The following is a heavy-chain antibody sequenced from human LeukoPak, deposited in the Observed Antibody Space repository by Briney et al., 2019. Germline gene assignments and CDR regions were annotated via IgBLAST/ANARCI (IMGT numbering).Heavy chain of an antibody. D-gene: IGHD1-26*01. CDR1: GFTLSSYG. CDR2: ISYDGSNK. J-gene: IGHJ4*02. V-gene: IGHV3-30*18. Sequence: PGGPLKLPCAASGFTLSSYGMHWSRQAPGKGLEWVAVISYDGSNKYYADSVKGRFTISRDNSKNTLYLQMNSLRAEDTAVYYCAKGCYYSHVAFDYWGQGTLVTVSS. CDR3: AKGCYYSHVAFDY.